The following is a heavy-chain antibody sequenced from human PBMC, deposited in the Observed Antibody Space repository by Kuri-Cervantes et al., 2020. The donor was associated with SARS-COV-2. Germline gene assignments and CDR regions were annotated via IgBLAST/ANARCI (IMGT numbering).Heavy chain of an antibody. V-gene: IGHV3-48*03. J-gene: IGHJ4*02. CDR3: ARYCSSTSCHRRPGVFDY. CDR2: ISSSGSTI. D-gene: IGHD2-2*01. Sequence: GGSLRLSCAASGFTFDDYGMSWVRQAPGKGLEWVSYISSSGSTIYYADSVKGRFTISRDNAKNSLYLQMNSLRAEDTAVYYCARYCSSTSCHRRPGVFDYWGQGTLVTVSS. CDR1: GFTFDDYG.